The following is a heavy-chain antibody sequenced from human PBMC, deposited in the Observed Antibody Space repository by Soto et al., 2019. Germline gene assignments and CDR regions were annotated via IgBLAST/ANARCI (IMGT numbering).Heavy chain of an antibody. CDR3: ARGPDDSDVPRWDY. CDR1: GYTFTNYY. CDR2: INLRGGTT. Sequence: QVQLVQSGAEVKRPGASVKVSCKASGYTFTNYYIHWVRQAPGQGLEWMGIINLRGGTTEYAHKFRGRVTVTGDTSTSTAYMQLSSLRSEDTAVYFCARGPDDSDVPRWDYWGQGTLVTVSS. J-gene: IGHJ4*02. V-gene: IGHV1-46*01. D-gene: IGHD4-17*01.